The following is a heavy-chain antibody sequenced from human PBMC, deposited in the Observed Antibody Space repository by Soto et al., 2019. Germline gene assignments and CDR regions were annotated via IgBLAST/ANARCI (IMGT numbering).Heavy chain of an antibody. Sequence: GGSLRLSCAAPGFTFSSYWMSWVRQAPGKGLEWVANIKQDGSEKYYVDSVKGRFTISRDNAKNSLYLQMNSLRAEDTAVYYCARDKASSDAFDIWGQGTMVTVSS. V-gene: IGHV3-7*04. J-gene: IGHJ3*02. CDR3: ARDKASSDAFDI. CDR2: IKQDGSEK. D-gene: IGHD2-2*01. CDR1: GFTFSSYW.